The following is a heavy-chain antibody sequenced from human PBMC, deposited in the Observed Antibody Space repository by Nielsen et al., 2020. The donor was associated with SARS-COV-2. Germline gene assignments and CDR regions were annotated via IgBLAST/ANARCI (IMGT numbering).Heavy chain of an antibody. J-gene: IGHJ4*02. CDR3: ATFPSRTVFHD. Sequence: GESLKISCAASGFTFSSYAMHWVRQAPGKGLEWVSDISGSGSSGNTYYADSVKGRFTISRDNSKSTLYLQVSNLRAEDTAVYYCATFPSRTVFHDWGQGTLVTVSS. V-gene: IGHV3-23*01. CDR2: ISGSGSSGNT. D-gene: IGHD3/OR15-3a*01. CDR1: GFTFSSYA.